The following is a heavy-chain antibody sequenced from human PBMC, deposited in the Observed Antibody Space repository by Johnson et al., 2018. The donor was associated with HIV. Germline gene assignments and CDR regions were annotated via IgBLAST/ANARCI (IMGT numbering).Heavy chain of an antibody. J-gene: IGHJ3*02. CDR3: AREVDGFDI. V-gene: IGHV3-30*06. CDR2: ISYDGSDK. CDR1: GFTFSSYG. Sequence: QVKLVESGGGLIQPGGSLRLSCAASGFTFSSYGMHWVRQAPGKGLEWVAVISYDGSDKYYADSVKGRFTISRDNAKNTLYLHMNSLRAEDTAVYYCAREVDGFDIWGQGTMVTVSS.